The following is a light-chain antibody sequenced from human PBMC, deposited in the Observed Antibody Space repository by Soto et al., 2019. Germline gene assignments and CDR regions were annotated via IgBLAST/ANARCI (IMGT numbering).Light chain of an antibody. CDR3: SSYAGSNNFRYV. CDR1: SSDVGGYNY. CDR2: EVN. Sequence: QFALTQPPSAAGSPGQSVTISCTGTSSDVGGYNYVSWYQQHPGKAPKLMIYEVNKRPSGVPDRFSGSKSGNTASLTVSGLQAEDEADYYCSSYAGSNNFRYVFGTGTKVTVL. J-gene: IGLJ1*01. V-gene: IGLV2-8*01.